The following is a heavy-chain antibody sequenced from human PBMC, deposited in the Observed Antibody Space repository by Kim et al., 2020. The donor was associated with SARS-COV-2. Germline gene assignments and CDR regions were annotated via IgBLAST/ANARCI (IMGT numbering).Heavy chain of an antibody. V-gene: IGHV3-64D*06. D-gene: IGHD3-16*01. Sequence: SVKGKFTISRDNSKNTLYLQMSSLRAEDTAVYYCVKDGGGSLVQRFAFDIWGQGTMVTVSS. CDR3: VKDGGGSLVQRFAFDI. J-gene: IGHJ3*02.